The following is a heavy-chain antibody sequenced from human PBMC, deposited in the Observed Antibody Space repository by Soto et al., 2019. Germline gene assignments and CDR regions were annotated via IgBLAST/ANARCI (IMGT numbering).Heavy chain of an antibody. D-gene: IGHD2-21*01. J-gene: IGHJ6*04. Sequence: GGSLRLSCAASGFTFSDYYMSWIRQAPGKGLEWVSYISSSSSYTNYADSVKGRFTISRDNAKNSLYLQMNSLRAEDTAVYYCARPVASYYYYYGMDVWGKGTTVTVSS. CDR2: ISSSSSYT. CDR3: ARPVASYYYYYGMDV. CDR1: GFTFSDYY. V-gene: IGHV3-11*06.